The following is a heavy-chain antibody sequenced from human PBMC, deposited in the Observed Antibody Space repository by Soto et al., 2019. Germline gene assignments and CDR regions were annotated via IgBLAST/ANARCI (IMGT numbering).Heavy chain of an antibody. CDR3: AREIVTAGGNNYFDP. CDR2: VYHTGDT. Sequence: AETLSLTCGVSGGTVASSHWWSWVRQSPGRGLEWIGNVYHTGDTNFNPSLQSRVTFSVDKSNNQFSLRLTSVTAADTAVYFCAREIVTAGGNNYFDPWGPGTLVTVSS. CDR1: GGTVASSHW. J-gene: IGHJ5*02. D-gene: IGHD2-21*02. V-gene: IGHV4-4*01.